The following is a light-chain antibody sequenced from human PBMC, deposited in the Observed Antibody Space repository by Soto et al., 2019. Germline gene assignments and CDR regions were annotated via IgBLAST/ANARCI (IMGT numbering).Light chain of an antibody. CDR3: AAWDDGLSCPGV. CDR2: RNN. J-gene: IGLJ1*01. V-gene: IGLV1-47*01. Sequence: QSVLTQPPSASGTPGQRVTISCSGSSSNIGSNYVYWYQQLPGTAPKLLIYRNNQRPSGVPDRFSGSKSGTSASLAISGLRSEDEADYYCAAWDDGLSCPGVFGTGTKLTVL. CDR1: SSNIGSNY.